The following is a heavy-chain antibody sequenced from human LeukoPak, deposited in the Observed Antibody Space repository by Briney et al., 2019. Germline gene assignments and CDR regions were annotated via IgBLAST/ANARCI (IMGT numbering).Heavy chain of an antibody. CDR2: IKSKTDGGTT. J-gene: IGHJ4*02. D-gene: IGHD5-24*01. V-gene: IGHV3-15*01. CDR1: GFTFSNAW. Sequence: GGSLRLSCAASGFTFSNAWMSWVRQAPGKGLERVGRIKSKTDGGTTDYAAPVKGRFTISRDDSKNTLYLQMNSLKTEDTAVYYCTTRVEMATITSDYWGQGTLVTVSS. CDR3: TTRVEMATITSDY.